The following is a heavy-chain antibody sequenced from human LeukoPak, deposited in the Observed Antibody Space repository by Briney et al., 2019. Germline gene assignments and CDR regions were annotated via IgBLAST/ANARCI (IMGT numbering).Heavy chain of an antibody. CDR3: AKDQGAAEAFDI. J-gene: IGHJ3*02. V-gene: IGHV3-48*03. CDR1: GFTFSSYE. D-gene: IGHD6-13*01. Sequence: GGSLRLSCAASGFTFSSYEMNWVRQAPGKGLEWVSYISSSGSTIYYANSVKGRFTISSDNAKNSLYLQMNSLRAEDTAVYSCAKDQGAAEAFDIWGQGTMVTVSS. CDR2: ISSSGSTI.